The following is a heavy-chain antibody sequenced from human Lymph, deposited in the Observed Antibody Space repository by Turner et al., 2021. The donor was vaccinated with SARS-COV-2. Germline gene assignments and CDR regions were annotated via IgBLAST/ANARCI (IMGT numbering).Heavy chain of an antibody. J-gene: IGHJ5*02. Sequence: QVQLQESGPRLVNPLETLSLTCTVSGGSMNNNYWSWIRQPPGKRLAWIGFIFYRGSTNYNPSLKSRVTISVDTSENQCSLKLTSVTAADTAIYYCARQTVNNWVDPWGQGTLVTVSS. CDR3: ARQTVNNWVDP. CDR2: IFYRGST. CDR1: GGSMNNNY. D-gene: IGHD2-21*02. V-gene: IGHV4-59*01.